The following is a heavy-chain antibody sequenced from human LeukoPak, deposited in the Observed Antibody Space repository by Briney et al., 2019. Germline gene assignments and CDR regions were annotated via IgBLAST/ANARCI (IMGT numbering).Heavy chain of an antibody. D-gene: IGHD6-19*01. CDR1: GYTFTTYD. J-gene: IGHJ4*02. Sequence: GAPVKVSCKASGYTFTTYDINWVRQATGQGLEWMGWMNPNSGYTGYAQKFQGRVTITRDTSISTAYMELSSLRSEDTAVYYYARVAGSIDYWGQGTLVTVSS. V-gene: IGHV1-8*03. CDR2: MNPNSGYT. CDR3: ARVAGSIDY.